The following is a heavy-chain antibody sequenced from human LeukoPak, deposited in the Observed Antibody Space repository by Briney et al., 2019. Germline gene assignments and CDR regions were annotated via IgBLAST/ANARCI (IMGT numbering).Heavy chain of an antibody. J-gene: IGHJ4*02. Sequence: SETLSLTCTVSGGSISSSSYYWGWIRQPPGKGLEWIGSIYYSGSTYYNPSLKSRVTISVDTSKNQFSLKLSSVAAADTAVYYCARLGGWRREVDYWGQGTLVTVSS. CDR1: GGSISSSSYY. CDR2: IYYSGST. CDR3: ARLGGWRREVDY. V-gene: IGHV4-39*01. D-gene: IGHD3-16*01.